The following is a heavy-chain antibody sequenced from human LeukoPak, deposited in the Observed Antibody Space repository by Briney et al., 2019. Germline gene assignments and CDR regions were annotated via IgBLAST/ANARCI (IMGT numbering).Heavy chain of an antibody. Sequence: GGSLRLSCAASGFTLSSYSMNWVRQAPGKGLEWVSSISSSSSYIYYADSVKGRFTISRDNAKNSLYLQMNSLRAEDTAVYYCARDPGIAAAGTHFDYWGQGTLVTVSS. CDR3: ARDPGIAAAGTHFDY. D-gene: IGHD6-13*01. J-gene: IGHJ4*02. CDR1: GFTLSSYS. V-gene: IGHV3-21*01. CDR2: ISSSSSYI.